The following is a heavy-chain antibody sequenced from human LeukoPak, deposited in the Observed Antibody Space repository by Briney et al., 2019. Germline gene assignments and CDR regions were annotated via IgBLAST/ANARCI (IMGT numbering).Heavy chain of an antibody. D-gene: IGHD5-12*01. J-gene: IGHJ3*02. CDR1: GYTFTGYY. Sequence: GASVKVSCKASGYTFTGYYMHWVRPAPGQGLEWMGWINPNSGGTNYAQKFQGRVTMTRDTSISTAYMELSRLRSDDTAVYYCARDGFQDIVATDDAFDIWGQGTMVTVSS. V-gene: IGHV1-2*02. CDR2: INPNSGGT. CDR3: ARDGFQDIVATDDAFDI.